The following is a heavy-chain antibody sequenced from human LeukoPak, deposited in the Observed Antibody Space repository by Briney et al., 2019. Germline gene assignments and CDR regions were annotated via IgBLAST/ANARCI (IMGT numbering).Heavy chain of an antibody. D-gene: IGHD6-19*01. CDR3: ARDRNPWYSSGWYFVHTLDI. CDR2: IGFYNGNT. Sequence: ASVKVSCKASGYTFTSYAITWVRQAPGQGLEWMGWIGFYNGNTNYAEKFQDRVTLTTDTSTSTAYMELRSLRSDDTAVYYCARDRNPWYSSGWYFVHTLDIWGLGTMVTVST. V-gene: IGHV1-18*01. CDR1: GYTFTSYA. J-gene: IGHJ3*02.